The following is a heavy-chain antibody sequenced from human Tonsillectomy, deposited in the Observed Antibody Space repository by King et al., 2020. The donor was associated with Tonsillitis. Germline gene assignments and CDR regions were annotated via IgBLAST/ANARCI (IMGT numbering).Heavy chain of an antibody. Sequence: QLQESGPGLVKPSETLSLTCTVSGGSISSYYWSWIRQPPGKGLEWIGYIYYSGSTNYNPSLKSRVTISVDTSKNQFSLKVTSVTAADTATDYCARVDCGRWGYFDPWGRGPLGTVSS. CDR2: IYYSGST. D-gene: IGHD2-21*01. J-gene: IGHJ2*01. V-gene: IGHV4-59*01. CDR1: GGSISSYY. CDR3: ARVDCGRWGYFDP.